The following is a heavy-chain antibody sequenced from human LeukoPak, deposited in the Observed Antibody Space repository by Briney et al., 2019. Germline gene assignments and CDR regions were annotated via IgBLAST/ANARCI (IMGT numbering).Heavy chain of an antibody. D-gene: IGHD1-1*01. V-gene: IGHV3-23*01. Sequence: GGSLRLSCAASGFTFSFYAMSWVRQAPGKGLEWVSVISGSVSSTNYADSVKGRFTVSRDNSKNMLYLQMNSLRAEDTAVYYCAYYHVNEEPPTFWGQGTLVTVSS. CDR1: GFTFSFYA. CDR2: ISGSVSST. J-gene: IGHJ4*02. CDR3: AYYHVNEEPPTF.